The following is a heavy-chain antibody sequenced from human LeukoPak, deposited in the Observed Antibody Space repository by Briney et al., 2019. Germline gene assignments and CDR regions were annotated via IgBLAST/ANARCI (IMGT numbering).Heavy chain of an antibody. CDR2: IYTSGST. D-gene: IGHD2-15*01. Sequence: PSQTLSLTCTVSGGSISSDTYYWSWIRQPAGKRLEWIGRIYTSGSTTYNSSLRSRLTISLDTSKNQVSLELTSVTAADTAVYYCAGTRRYCSGGSCYNWFDPWGQGTLVTVSS. CDR1: GGSISSDTYY. V-gene: IGHV4-61*02. J-gene: IGHJ5*02. CDR3: AGTRRYCSGGSCYNWFDP.